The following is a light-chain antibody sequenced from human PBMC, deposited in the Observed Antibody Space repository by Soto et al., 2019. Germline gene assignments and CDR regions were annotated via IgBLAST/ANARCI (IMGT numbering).Light chain of an antibody. J-gene: IGKJ2*01. CDR1: QSLTYSDGNTY. CDR3: MQGTHWPPYT. Sequence: DVAMTQSPLSLPVTLGQPASISCRSSQSLTYSDGNTYLNWFHLRPGQSPRRLIYKVSNRDSGVPDRFRGSGSGTDVKLKISRVEAEDVGVYYCMQGTHWPPYTFGQGTKLEIK. V-gene: IGKV2-30*01. CDR2: KVS.